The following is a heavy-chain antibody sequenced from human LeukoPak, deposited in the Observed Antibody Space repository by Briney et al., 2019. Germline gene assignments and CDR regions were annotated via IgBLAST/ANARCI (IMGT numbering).Heavy chain of an antibody. CDR1: GYTFTSYY. CDR2: INPNSGGT. Sequence: ASVKVSCKASGYTFTSYYMHWVRQAPGRGLEWMGWINPNSGGTNYAQKFQGRVTMTRDTSISTAYMELSRLRSDDTAVYYCARGVNYYGSGSYHFDYWGQGTLVTVSS. J-gene: IGHJ4*02. CDR3: ARGVNYYGSGSYHFDY. V-gene: IGHV1-2*02. D-gene: IGHD3-10*01.